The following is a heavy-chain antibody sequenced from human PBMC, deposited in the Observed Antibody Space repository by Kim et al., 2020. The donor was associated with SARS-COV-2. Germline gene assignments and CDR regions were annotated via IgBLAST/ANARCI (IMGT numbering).Heavy chain of an antibody. CDR3: TNVDY. CDR2: FDGTNE. Sequence: FDGTNEYYADSVRGRFTISRDNSKKTLFLQMNSLRVEDTAVYYCTNVDYWGQGTLVTVSS. V-gene: IGHV3-33*06. J-gene: IGHJ4*02.